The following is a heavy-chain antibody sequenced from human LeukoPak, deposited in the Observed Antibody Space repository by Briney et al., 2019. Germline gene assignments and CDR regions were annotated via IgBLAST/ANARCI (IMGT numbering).Heavy chain of an antibody. V-gene: IGHV3-9*01. CDR1: GFTFDDYA. Sequence: GWSLRLSCAASGFTFDDYAMHWVRQAPGKGLDWVSGISWNSGSIGYADSVKGRFTISRDNAKNSLYLQMNSLRAEDTALYYCAKDNGYGSGSYLDYWGQGTLVTVSS. J-gene: IGHJ4*02. CDR2: ISWNSGSI. D-gene: IGHD3-10*01. CDR3: AKDNGYGSGSYLDY.